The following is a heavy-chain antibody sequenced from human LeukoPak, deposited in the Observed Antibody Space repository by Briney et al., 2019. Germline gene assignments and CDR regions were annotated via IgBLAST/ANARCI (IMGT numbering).Heavy chain of an antibody. CDR1: GGSISSYY. D-gene: IGHD3-22*01. CDR2: IYYSGST. J-gene: IGHJ3*02. CDR3: ARQSYDSSGYYFGAFDI. Sequence: SETLSLTCTVCGGSISSYYWSWIRQPPGKGLEWIGYIYYSGSTNYNPSLKSRVTISVDTSKDQFSLKLSSVTAADTAVYYCARQSYDSSGYYFGAFDIWGQGTMVTVSS. V-gene: IGHV4-59*08.